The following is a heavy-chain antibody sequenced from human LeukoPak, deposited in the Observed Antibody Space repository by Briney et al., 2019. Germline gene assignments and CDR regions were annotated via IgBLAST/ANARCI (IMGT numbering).Heavy chain of an antibody. J-gene: IGHJ5*02. D-gene: IGHD3-10*01. CDR1: GGTFSSYA. CDR3: ARDRVNNWFDP. Sequence: ASVKVSCKASGGTFSSYAISWVRQAPGQGLEWMGWISAYNGNTNYAQKLQGRVTMTTDTSTSTAYMELRSLRSDDTAVYYCARDRVNNWFDPWGQGTLVTVSS. CDR2: ISAYNGNT. V-gene: IGHV1-18*01.